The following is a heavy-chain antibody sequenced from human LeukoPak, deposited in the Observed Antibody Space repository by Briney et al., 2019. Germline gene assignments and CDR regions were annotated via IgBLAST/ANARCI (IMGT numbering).Heavy chain of an antibody. Sequence: GGSLRLSCAASGFTFSSYAMHWVRQAPGKGLEWVAVISYDGSNKYYADSVKGRFTISRDNSKNTLYLQMNSLRAVDTAVYYCATAESNYDILTGYSRYWGQGTLVTVSS. V-gene: IGHV3-30*04. CDR3: ATAESNYDILTGYSRY. CDR2: ISYDGSNK. D-gene: IGHD3-9*01. CDR1: GFTFSSYA. J-gene: IGHJ4*02.